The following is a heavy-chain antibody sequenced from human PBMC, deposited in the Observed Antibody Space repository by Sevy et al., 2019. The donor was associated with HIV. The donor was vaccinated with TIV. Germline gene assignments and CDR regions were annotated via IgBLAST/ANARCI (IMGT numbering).Heavy chain of an antibody. CDR3: TTDHSSGWSEYFQH. CDR1: EFTFSNAW. D-gene: IGHD6-19*01. Sequence: GGSLRLSCAASEFTFSNAWMSWVRQAPGKGLEWVGRIKSKTDGGTTDYAAPVKGRFTISRDDSKNTLYLQMNSLKTEDTAVYYCTTDHSSGWSEYFQHWGQGTLVTVSS. CDR2: IKSKTDGGTT. J-gene: IGHJ1*01. V-gene: IGHV3-15*01.